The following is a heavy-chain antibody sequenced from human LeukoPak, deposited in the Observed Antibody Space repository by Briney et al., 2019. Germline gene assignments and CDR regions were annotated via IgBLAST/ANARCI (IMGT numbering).Heavy chain of an antibody. CDR1: GGSISSSSYY. CDR3: ARVYSSQGQRGFDP. CDR2: IYYSGST. J-gene: IGHJ5*02. Sequence: ASETLSLTCTVSGGSISSSSYYWGWIRQPPGKGLEWIVSIYYSGSTYYNPSLKSRATISVDTTKNQFSLKLSSVTAADTAVYYCARVYSSQGQRGFDPWGQGTLVTVSS. V-gene: IGHV4-39*07. D-gene: IGHD6-13*01.